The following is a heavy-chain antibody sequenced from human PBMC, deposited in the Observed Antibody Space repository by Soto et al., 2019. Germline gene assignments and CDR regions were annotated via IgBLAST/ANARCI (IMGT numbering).Heavy chain of an antibody. CDR2: IWYDGSNK. D-gene: IGHD4-17*01. V-gene: IGHV3-33*01. Sequence: QVQLVESGGGVVQPGRSLRLSCAASGFTFSSYGMHWVRQAPGKGLEWVAVIWYDGSNKYYADSVKGRFTISRDNSKNTLYLPMNSLRAEDTAVYYCARDYGDPDYYYYGMDVWGQGTTVTVSS. CDR1: GFTFSSYG. J-gene: IGHJ6*02. CDR3: ARDYGDPDYYYYGMDV.